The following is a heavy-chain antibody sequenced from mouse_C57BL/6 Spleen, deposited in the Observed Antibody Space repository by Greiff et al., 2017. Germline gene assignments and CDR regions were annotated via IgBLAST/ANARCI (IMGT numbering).Heavy chain of an antibody. CDR3: ARGLDYYGSSYAMDY. CDR1: GYTFTSYW. V-gene: IGHV1-69*01. Sequence: QVQLQQPGAELVMPGASVKLSCTASGYTFTSYWMHWVKQRPGQGLEWIGEIDPSGSYTNYNQKFKGKSTLTVNKSSSTAYMQLSSLTSEGSAVYYCARGLDYYGSSYAMDYWGQGTSVTVSS. CDR2: IDPSGSYT. D-gene: IGHD1-1*01. J-gene: IGHJ4*01.